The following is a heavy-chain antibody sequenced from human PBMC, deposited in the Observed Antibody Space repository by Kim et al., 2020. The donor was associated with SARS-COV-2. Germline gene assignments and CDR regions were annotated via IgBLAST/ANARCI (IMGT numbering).Heavy chain of an antibody. CDR3: ATYSSGYYAFRS. J-gene: IGHJ4*02. CDR2: IRTKANGGTA. D-gene: IGHD6-25*01. Sequence: GGSLRLSCTTSGFAFGDYAISWVRRAPGKGLEWLAFIRTKANGGTAEYAAPVRGRFTISRDDSKSSAYLQMNSLKTEDTAVYYCATYSSGYYAFRSWGQGTLVTVSS. V-gene: IGHV3-49*04. CDR1: GFAFGDYA.